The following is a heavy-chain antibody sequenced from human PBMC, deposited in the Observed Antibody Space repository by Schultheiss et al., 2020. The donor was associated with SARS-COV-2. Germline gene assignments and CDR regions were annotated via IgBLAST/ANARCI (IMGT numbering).Heavy chain of an antibody. CDR1: GGSISSYY. V-gene: IGHV4-4*07. D-gene: IGHD6-13*01. Sequence: SETLSLTCTVSGGSISSYYWSWIRQPAGKGLEWIGRIYISGSTNYNPFLKSRVTISVDTSKNQFSLKLSSVTAADTAVYYCARQRSSSSSYGMDVWGQGTAVTVSS. CDR2: IYISGST. J-gene: IGHJ6*02. CDR3: ARQRSSSSSYGMDV.